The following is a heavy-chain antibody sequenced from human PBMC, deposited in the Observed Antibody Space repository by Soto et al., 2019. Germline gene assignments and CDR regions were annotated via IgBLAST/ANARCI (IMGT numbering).Heavy chain of an antibody. CDR2: ISSSSSTI. J-gene: IGHJ6*02. Sequence: QPGGSLRLSCAASGFTFSSYSMNWVRQAPGKGLEWVSYISSSSSTIYYADSVKGRFTISRDNAKNSLYLQMNSLRDEDTAVYYCARADYDILTGYPGGMDVWGQGTTVTVSS. CDR3: ARADYDILTGYPGGMDV. D-gene: IGHD3-9*01. CDR1: GFTFSSYS. V-gene: IGHV3-48*02.